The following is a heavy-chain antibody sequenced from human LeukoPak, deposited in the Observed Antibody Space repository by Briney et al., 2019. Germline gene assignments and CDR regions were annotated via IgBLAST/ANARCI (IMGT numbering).Heavy chain of an antibody. J-gene: IGHJ5*02. V-gene: IGHV1-2*02. CDR2: INPNSGGT. CDR1: GYTFTGYY. CDR3: ARGYSYGSNWFDP. D-gene: IGHD5-18*01. Sequence: ASVKVSCKSSGYTFTGYYMQWVRQAPGQGLEWMGWINPNSGGTNYAQKFQGRVTMTRDTSISTAYMELSRLRSDDTAVYYCARGYSYGSNWFDPWGQGTLVTVSS.